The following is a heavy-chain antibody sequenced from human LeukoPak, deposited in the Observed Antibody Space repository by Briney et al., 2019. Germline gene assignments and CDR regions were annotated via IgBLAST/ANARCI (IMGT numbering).Heavy chain of an antibody. CDR1: GGSISSSSYY. Sequence: SETLSLTCTVSGGSISSSSYYWGWIRQPPGKGLEWIGEINHSGSTNYNPSLKSRVTISVDTSKNQFSLKLSSVTAADTAVYYCVGYCSSTSCYSYYYYGMDVWGQGTTVTVSS. J-gene: IGHJ6*02. CDR2: INHSGST. CDR3: VGYCSSTSCYSYYYYGMDV. D-gene: IGHD2-2*01. V-gene: IGHV4-39*07.